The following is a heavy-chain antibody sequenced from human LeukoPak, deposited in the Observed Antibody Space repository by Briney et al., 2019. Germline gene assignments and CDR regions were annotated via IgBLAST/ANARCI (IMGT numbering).Heavy chain of an antibody. CDR2: IFSGGAT. CDR1: GFTFSSYW. J-gene: IGHJ4*02. V-gene: IGHV3-53*01. CDR3: ARSQGYGDSRYYSDY. Sequence: GGSLSLSCAASGFTFSSYWMSWVRQAPGKGLEWISLIFSGGATSYADSVKGRFTISRDNSKNTLFRQMSSLRAEDTAVYYCARSQGYGDSRYYSDYWGQGTLVTVSS. D-gene: IGHD4-17*01.